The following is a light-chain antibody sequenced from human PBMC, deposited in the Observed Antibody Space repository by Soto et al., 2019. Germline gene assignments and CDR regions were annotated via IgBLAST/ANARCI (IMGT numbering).Light chain of an antibody. Sequence: EIQMPQSHSSVSASVGARATITGRASQGISTWLAWYQQKAGKAPNLLIYGASNLHSGVPSRFSGSGSGTNFTLTISSLQPEDFATYYCKQANSFPITFGQGTRLEIK. CDR1: QGISTW. J-gene: IGKJ5*01. CDR3: KQANSFPIT. V-gene: IGKV1-12*01. CDR2: GAS.